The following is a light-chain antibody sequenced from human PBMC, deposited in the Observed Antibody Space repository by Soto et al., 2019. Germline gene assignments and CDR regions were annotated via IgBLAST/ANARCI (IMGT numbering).Light chain of an antibody. J-gene: IGLJ1*01. CDR1: SSDVGGYNY. Sequence: QSALTQPRSVSGSPGQSVTISCTGTSSDVGGYNYVSWYQQHPGKAPKLMIYDVSKRPSGVPDRFSGSKSGNTASLTISGLQADDEAYYYCCSYAGSYTLYVFGTGTKLTVL. CDR2: DVS. V-gene: IGLV2-11*01. CDR3: CSYAGSYTLYV.